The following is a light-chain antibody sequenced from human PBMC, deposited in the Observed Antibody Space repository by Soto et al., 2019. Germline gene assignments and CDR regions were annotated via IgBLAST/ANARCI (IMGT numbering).Light chain of an antibody. V-gene: IGLV1-36*01. J-gene: IGLJ3*02. CDR3: AAWDDSLEGVV. CDR1: TSNIGNNA. Sequence: QSVLTQPPSVSEAPRQRVTISCSGSTSNIGNNAVSWYQQVPGEAPKLLIYFDDLLPAGVSDWFSGSKSGTSASLAISGLQSDDEADYYCAAWDDSLEGVVFGGGTKLTVL. CDR2: FDD.